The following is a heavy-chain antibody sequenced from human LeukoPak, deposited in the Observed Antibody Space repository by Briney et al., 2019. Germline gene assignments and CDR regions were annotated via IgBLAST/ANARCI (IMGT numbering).Heavy chain of an antibody. J-gene: IGHJ4*02. CDR3: MDGDLNASWDY. Sequence: GGSLRLSCAASGFTFSSYWMSWVRQAPGKGLEWVGRIRSKTDGGTTDYAAPVKGRFTISRDDSKNTVFLQMSSLKTEDTAVYYCMDGDLNASWDYWGQGTLVTVSS. V-gene: IGHV3-15*01. CDR2: IRSKTDGGTT. CDR1: GFTFSSYW. D-gene: IGHD7-27*01.